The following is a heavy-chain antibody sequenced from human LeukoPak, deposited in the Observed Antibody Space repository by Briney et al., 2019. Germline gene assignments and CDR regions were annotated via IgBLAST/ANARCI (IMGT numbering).Heavy chain of an antibody. CDR2: IYYSGST. J-gene: IGHJ5*02. CDR3: ARLLGYCSGGSCYQNWFDP. D-gene: IGHD2-15*01. CDR1: GGSISSYY. Sequence: SETLSLTCTVSGGSISSYYWSWIRQPPGKGLEWIGYIYYSGSTNYNPSLKSRVTISVDKSKNQFSLKLSSVTAADTAVYYCARLLGYCSGGSCYQNWFDPWGQGTLVTVSS. V-gene: IGHV4-59*12.